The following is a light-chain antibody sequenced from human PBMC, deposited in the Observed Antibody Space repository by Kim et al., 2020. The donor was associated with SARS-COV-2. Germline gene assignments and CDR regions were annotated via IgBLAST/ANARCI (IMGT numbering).Light chain of an antibody. CDR2: DAS. Sequence: EIVMTQSPATLSVSPGERATLSCRASQNVSNNLAWYQQKPGQSPRLLIYDASTRATGFPARFSGSGSVTDFTLTISSLQSEDFAIYFCQQYHHWRSFVQGTKVDIK. CDR1: QNVSNN. CDR3: QQYHHWRS. J-gene: IGKJ1*01. V-gene: IGKV3-15*01.